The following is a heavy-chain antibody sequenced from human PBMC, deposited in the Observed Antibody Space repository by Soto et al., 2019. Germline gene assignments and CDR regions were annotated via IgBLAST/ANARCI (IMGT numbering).Heavy chain of an antibody. CDR1: GFTFRNYG. Sequence: QGQMEESGGGVVQPGGSLRLSCVVSGFTFRNYGMHWVRQAPGKGLEWLAMIYNDGSNTEYRDSVKGRFTISRDNSKDTLYVQRNNLRVADTAVYYCESDRAAVVGTFDNWGQGTLVSVSS. V-gene: IGHV3-33*01. CDR2: IYNDGSNT. D-gene: IGHD6-19*01. J-gene: IGHJ4*02. CDR3: ESDRAAVVGTFDN.